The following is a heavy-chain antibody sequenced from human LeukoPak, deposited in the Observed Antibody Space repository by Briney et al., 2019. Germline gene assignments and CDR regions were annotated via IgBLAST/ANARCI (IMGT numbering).Heavy chain of an antibody. CDR3: AADNSNYLDY. V-gene: IGHV3-23*01. D-gene: IGHD4-11*01. J-gene: IGHJ4*02. CDR2: ISGSGGST. CDR1: GFTFSSYA. Sequence: GGSLRLSCAASGFTFSSYAMSWVRQAPGKGLEWVSAISGSGGSTYYADPVKGRFTISRDNSKNTLYLQMNSLRAEDTAVYYCAADNSNYLDYWGQGTLVTVSS.